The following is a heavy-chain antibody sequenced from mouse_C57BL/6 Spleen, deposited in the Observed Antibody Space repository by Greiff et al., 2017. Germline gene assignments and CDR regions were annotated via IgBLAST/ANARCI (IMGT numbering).Heavy chain of an antibody. CDR3: ALNLLLRGGYFDV. Sequence: QVQLQQPGPELVKPGASVKLSCKASGYTFTSYWMQWVKQRPGQGLEWIGEIDPSGSYTNYNQKFKGKATLTVDTSSSTAYMQLSSLTSEDSAVYYCALNLLLRGGYFDVWGTGTTVTVSS. CDR2: IDPSGSYT. D-gene: IGHD1-1*01. J-gene: IGHJ1*03. V-gene: IGHV1-50*01. CDR1: GYTFTSYW.